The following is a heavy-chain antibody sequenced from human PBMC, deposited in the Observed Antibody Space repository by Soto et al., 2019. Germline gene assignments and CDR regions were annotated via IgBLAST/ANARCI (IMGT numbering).Heavy chain of an antibody. CDR3: AKENPYYYDSSGYYYGGYYYGMDV. V-gene: IGHV3-7*03. CDR1: GFTFSIYW. D-gene: IGHD3-22*01. CDR2: IKQDGSEK. Sequence: PGGSLRLSCAASGFTFSIYWMSWVRQAPGKGLEWVANIKQDGSEKYYVDSVKGRFTISRDNAKNSLYLQMNSLRAEDTAVYYCAKENPYYYDSSGYYYGGYYYGMDVWGQGTTVTVSS. J-gene: IGHJ6*02.